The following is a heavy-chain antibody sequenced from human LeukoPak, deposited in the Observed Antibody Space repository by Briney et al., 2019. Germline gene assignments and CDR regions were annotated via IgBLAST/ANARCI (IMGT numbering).Heavy chain of an antibody. CDR1: GFTFSTYT. CDR3: VREGGGSFLDSFDI. D-gene: IGHD2-15*01. V-gene: IGHV3-23*01. Sequence: GGSLRLSCAASGFTFSTYTMYWVRHPPGKGLEWVSIIGSSGGGIHYADSVKGRFTVSRDNPKNTLYLQMNSLRVEDTAVYYCVREGGGSFLDSFDIWGQGKLVTVSS. J-gene: IGHJ3*02. CDR2: IGSSGGGI.